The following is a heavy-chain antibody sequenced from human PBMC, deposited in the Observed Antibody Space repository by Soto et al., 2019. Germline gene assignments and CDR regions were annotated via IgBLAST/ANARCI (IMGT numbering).Heavy chain of an antibody. V-gene: IGHV1-2*02. Sequence: QVQLVQSGAEVKKPRASVKFSCKASGYTFTDYYIFWVRQAPGQGFEWMGLINSNSGGTNYAQKFQGRVNMTRETSSSTGYMELSRLTSDDTAVYYCARSSGGYSYYGMDVWGQGTTVTVSS. CDR3: ARSSGGYSYYGMDV. CDR2: INSNSGGT. J-gene: IGHJ6*02. CDR1: GYTFTDYY. D-gene: IGHD1-26*01.